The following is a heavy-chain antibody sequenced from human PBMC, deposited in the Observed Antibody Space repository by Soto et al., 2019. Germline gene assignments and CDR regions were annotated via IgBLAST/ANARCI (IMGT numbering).Heavy chain of an antibody. V-gene: IGHV3-23*01. J-gene: IGHJ4*02. CDR3: AKRTRFCSNGVCVGMDY. CDR2: ISGSGSST. CDR1: GFTFSNYA. Sequence: GGFLRLSCAASGFTFSNYAMNWVRQAPGKGLEWVSAISGSGSSTYYADSVKGRFTISRDNSKNTLYLQMNSLGAEDTAVYYCAKRTRFCSNGVCVGMDYWGQGTLVPVS. D-gene: IGHD2-8*01.